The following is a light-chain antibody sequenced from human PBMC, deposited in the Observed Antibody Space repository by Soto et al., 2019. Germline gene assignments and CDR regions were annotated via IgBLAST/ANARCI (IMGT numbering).Light chain of an antibody. V-gene: IGKV3-20*01. CDR1: QSVSTRY. CDR3: HQFGSSPPAFT. Sequence: ESLLTQSPGTLSLSPGERATLSCRASQSVSTRYLAWYQQKPGQAPRLLIYGASIRATGIPDRFSGSGPGTDFTLTISSLEPEDFAVYYCHQFGSSPPAFTFGQGTKLEI. J-gene: IGKJ2*01. CDR2: GAS.